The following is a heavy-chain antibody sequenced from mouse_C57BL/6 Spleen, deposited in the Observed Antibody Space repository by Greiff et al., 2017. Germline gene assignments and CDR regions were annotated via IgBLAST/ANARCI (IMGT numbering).Heavy chain of an antibody. D-gene: IGHD2-3*01. CDR3: ARSGYYHGPAMDY. V-gene: IGHV1-39*01. Sequence: EVQLQQSGPELVKPGASVKISCKASGYSFTDYNMNWVKQSHGKSLEWIGVLTPNYGTTSYNQKFKGKATLTVDQSSSTAYMQLNSLTSEDSAVYYCARSGYYHGPAMDYWGQGTSGTVSS. J-gene: IGHJ4*01. CDR2: LTPNYGTT. CDR1: GYSFTDYN.